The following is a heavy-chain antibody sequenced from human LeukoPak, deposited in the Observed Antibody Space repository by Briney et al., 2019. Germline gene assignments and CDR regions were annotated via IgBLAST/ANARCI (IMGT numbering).Heavy chain of an antibody. Sequence: SVKVSCKASGGTFSSYAISWVRQAPGQGLEWMGRIIPILGIANYAQKFQGRVTITADKSTSTAYMELSSLRSEDTAVYYCARAAANRSGYTGAKLSHWGQGALVTVSS. J-gene: IGHJ4*02. D-gene: IGHD3-22*01. CDR3: ARAAANRSGYTGAKLSH. CDR1: GGTFSSYA. V-gene: IGHV1-69*04. CDR2: IIPILGIA.